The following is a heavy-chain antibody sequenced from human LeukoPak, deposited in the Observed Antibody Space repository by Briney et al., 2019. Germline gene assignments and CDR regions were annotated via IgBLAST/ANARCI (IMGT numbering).Heavy chain of an antibody. CDR3: AKNAHYQGYSYGGIDY. D-gene: IGHD5-18*01. CDR2: ISYDGSDK. CDR1: GLTFSSYG. V-gene: IGHV3-30*18. Sequence: GRSLRLSCAASGLTFSSYGMHWVRQAPGKGLEWVAVISYDGSDKYSADSVKGRFTISRDNSKNTLYLQMNSLRAEDTAVYYCAKNAHYQGYSYGGIDYWGQGTLVTVSS. J-gene: IGHJ4*02.